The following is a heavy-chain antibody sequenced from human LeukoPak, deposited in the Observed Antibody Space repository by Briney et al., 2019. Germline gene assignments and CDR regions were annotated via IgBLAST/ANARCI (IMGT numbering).Heavy chain of an antibody. V-gene: IGHV4-4*07. J-gene: IGHJ3*02. CDR2: IYTSGST. D-gene: IGHD3-22*01. CDR3: ARGYYYDSSGYAFDI. Sequence: PSETLSLTCTVSGGSISSYYWSWIRQPAGKGLEWIGRIYTSGSTNYNPSLKSRVTMSVDTSKNQFSLKLSSVTAADTAVYYCARGYYYDSSGYAFDIWGQGTMVTVSS. CDR1: GGSISSYY.